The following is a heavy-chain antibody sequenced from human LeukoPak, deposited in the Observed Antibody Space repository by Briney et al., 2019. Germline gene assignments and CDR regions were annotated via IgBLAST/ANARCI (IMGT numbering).Heavy chain of an antibody. V-gene: IGHV4-34*01. D-gene: IGHD3-10*01. J-gene: IGHJ4*02. CDR1: GFTFSSYS. Sequence: GSLRLSCAASGFTFSSYSMNWVRQPPGKGLEWIGEINHSGSTNYNPSLKSRVTISVDTSKNQFSLKLSSVTAVDTAVYYCARNSRGYYGSGLFDYWGQGTLVTVSS. CDR3: ARNSRGYYGSGLFDY. CDR2: INHSGST.